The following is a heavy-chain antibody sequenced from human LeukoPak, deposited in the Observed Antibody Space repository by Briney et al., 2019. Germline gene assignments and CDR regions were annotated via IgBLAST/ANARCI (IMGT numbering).Heavy chain of an antibody. CDR3: ARLKDDSSGNPTPLYYGMDV. V-gene: IGHV5-51*01. CDR2: IYPGDSDT. Sequence: GESLRISCKGSGYSFTSYWIGWVRQMPGKGLEWMGIIYPGDSDTRYSPSFQGQVTISADKSISTAYLQWSSLKASDTAMYYCARLKDDSSGNPTPLYYGMDVWGQGTTVTVSS. CDR1: GYSFTSYW. D-gene: IGHD3-22*01. J-gene: IGHJ6*02.